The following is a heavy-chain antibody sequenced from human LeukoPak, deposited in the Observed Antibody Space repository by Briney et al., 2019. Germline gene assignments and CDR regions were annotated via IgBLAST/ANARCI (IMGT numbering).Heavy chain of an antibody. V-gene: IGHV4-34*01. CDR1: GGSFDEYY. CDR2: IENTRET. Sequence: TPSETLSLTCAVSGGSFDEYYWTWIRQSPGKGLEWIGRIENTRETNYNLSLKSRVTISVDTSKNQFSLKLSSVTAADTAVYYCASLYGPFDYWGQGTLVTVSS. J-gene: IGHJ4*02. CDR3: ASLYGPFDY. D-gene: IGHD3-10*01.